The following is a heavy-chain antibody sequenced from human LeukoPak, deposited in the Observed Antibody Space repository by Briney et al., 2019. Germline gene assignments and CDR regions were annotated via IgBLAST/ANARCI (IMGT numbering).Heavy chain of an antibody. CDR3: ARDPGLMDVRGAFDI. CDR2: IYSGGST. D-gene: IGHD2-8*01. J-gene: IGHJ3*02. V-gene: IGHV3-53*01. Sequence: PGGSLRLSCAASGFTVSSNYMSWVRQAPGKGLEWVSVIYSGGSTYYADSVKGRFTISRVNSKNTLYLQMNSLRAEDTAVYYCARDPGLMDVRGAFDIWGQGTMVTVSS. CDR1: GFTVSSNY.